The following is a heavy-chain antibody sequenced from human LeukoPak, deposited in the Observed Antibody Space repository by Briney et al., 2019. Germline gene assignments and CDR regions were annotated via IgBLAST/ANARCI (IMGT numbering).Heavy chain of an antibody. CDR2: IYYSGST. CDR1: GGSISSYY. J-gene: IGHJ6*02. Sequence: SETLSLTCTVSGGSISSYYWSWIRQPPGKGLEWIGYIYYSGSTNYNPSLKSRVTISVDTSKNQFSLKLSSVTAADTAVYYCAREGAYYHYYGMDVWGQGTTVTVSS. V-gene: IGHV4-59*01. CDR3: AREGAYYHYYGMDV.